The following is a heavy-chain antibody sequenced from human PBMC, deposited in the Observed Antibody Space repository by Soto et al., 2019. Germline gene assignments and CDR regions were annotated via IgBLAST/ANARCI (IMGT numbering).Heavy chain of an antibody. V-gene: IGHV4-30-4*01. CDR3: AREKGYISGPKNFDY. Sequence: SETLSLTCTVSGASISSGDYFWSWTRQSPGKGLQWIGYIYDSGSSYYNPSLKSRVTMSVDTSKNQFSLKLSSVTAADTAVYYCAREKGYISGPKNFDYWGQGTLVTVSS. CDR1: GASISSGDYF. D-gene: IGHD5-12*01. J-gene: IGHJ4*02. CDR2: IYDSGSS.